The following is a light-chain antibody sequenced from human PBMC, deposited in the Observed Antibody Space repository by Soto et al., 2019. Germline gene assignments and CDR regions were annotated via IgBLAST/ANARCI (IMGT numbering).Light chain of an antibody. CDR1: SSDVGAYNY. CDR3: SSYTRSSTLV. V-gene: IGLV2-14*03. J-gene: IGLJ2*01. CDR2: DVS. Sequence: QSALTQPASVSGSPGQSITISCTGTSSDVGAYNYVSWYQQHPGKAPKVMIYDVSYRPSGISNRFSGSKSGNTASLTISGLQAEDEADYYCSSYTRSSTLVFGGGTKVTVL.